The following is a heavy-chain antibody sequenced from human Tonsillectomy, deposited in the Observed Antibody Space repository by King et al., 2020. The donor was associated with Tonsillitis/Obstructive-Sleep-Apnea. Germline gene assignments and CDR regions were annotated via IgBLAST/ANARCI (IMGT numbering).Heavy chain of an antibody. CDR2: ISAYNGNT. D-gene: IGHD2-15*01. J-gene: IGHJ3*02. CDR3: AREPVRYCSGGSCYSPAFDI. Sequence: QLVQSGAEVKKPGASVKVSCKASGYTFTSYGIRWVRQAPGQGLEWMGWISAYNGNTNYAQKLQGRVTMTTDTSTSTAYMELRSLRSDDTAVYYCAREPVRYCSGGSCYSPAFDIWGQGTMVTVSS. V-gene: IGHV1-18*01. CDR1: GYTFTSYG.